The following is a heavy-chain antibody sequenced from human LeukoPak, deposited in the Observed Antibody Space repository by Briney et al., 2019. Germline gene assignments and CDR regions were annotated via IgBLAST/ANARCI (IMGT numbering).Heavy chain of an antibody. J-gene: IGHJ4*02. V-gene: IGHV3-11*04. Sequence: GGSLRLSCAASGFTFSDYYMSWIRQAPGEGLEWVSAISGSGGSTYYADSVKGRFTISRDNAKNSLYLQMNSLRAEDTAVYYCARGASSGYDSDYWGQGTLVTVSS. CDR3: ARGASSGYDSDY. CDR1: GFTFSDYY. D-gene: IGHD5-12*01. CDR2: ISGSGGST.